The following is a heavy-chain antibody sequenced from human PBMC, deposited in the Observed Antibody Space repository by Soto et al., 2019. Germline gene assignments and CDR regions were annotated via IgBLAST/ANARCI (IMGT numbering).Heavy chain of an antibody. CDR2: IIPILGIA. V-gene: IGHV1-69*04. CDR3: ARDDYCSGGSCYSNWFDP. Sequence: GASVKVSCKASGGTFSSYTISWVRQAPGQGLEWMGRIIPILGIANYAQKFQGRVTITADKSTSTAYMELSSLRSEDTAVYYCARDDYCSGGSCYSNWFDPCGQGTLVTVSS. CDR1: GGTFSSYT. J-gene: IGHJ5*02. D-gene: IGHD2-15*01.